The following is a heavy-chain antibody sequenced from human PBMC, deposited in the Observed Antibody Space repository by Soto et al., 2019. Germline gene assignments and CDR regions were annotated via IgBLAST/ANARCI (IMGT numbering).Heavy chain of an antibody. D-gene: IGHD3-9*01. Sequence: LRLSCAASGFTFSSYSMNWVRQAPGKGLEWVSYISSSSSTIYYADSVKGRFTISRDNAKSSLYLQMNSLRDEDTAVYYCAFNILTGYYPPFFDHWGQGTLVTVSS. CDR2: ISSSSSTI. V-gene: IGHV3-48*02. CDR1: GFTFSSYS. J-gene: IGHJ4*02. CDR3: AFNILTGYYPPFFDH.